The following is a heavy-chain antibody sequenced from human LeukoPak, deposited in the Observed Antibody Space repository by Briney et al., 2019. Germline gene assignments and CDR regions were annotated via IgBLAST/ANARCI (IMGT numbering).Heavy chain of an antibody. J-gene: IGHJ6*03. CDR2: IDWDDDK. Sequence: SGPALVKPTQTLTLTCTFSGFSLSTSGRCVSWIRQPPGKALEWLARIDWDDDKYYSTSLKTRLTISKDTSKNQVVLTMTNMDPVDTATYYCARQNSGGYYYYMDVWGKGTTVTVSS. V-gene: IGHV2-70*11. CDR1: GFSLSTSGRC. CDR3: ARQNSGGYYYYMDV. D-gene: IGHD2/OR15-2a*01.